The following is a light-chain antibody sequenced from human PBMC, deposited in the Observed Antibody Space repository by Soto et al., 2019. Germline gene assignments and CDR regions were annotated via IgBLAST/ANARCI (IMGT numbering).Light chain of an antibody. Sequence: DIQMTQSPSSLSASVGDRVTITCRASQGIRNELGWYQQKAGKAPKRLIYAATSLQSGVPSRFSGSGSGTEFTLKISSLRPEDFGTHYCIQHKSDPTFGQGTRLQSK. CDR3: IQHKSDPT. CDR1: QGIRNE. CDR2: AAT. J-gene: IGKJ5*01. V-gene: IGKV1-17*01.